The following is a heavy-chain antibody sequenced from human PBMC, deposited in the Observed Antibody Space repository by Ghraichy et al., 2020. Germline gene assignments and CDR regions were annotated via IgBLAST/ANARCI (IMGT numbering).Heavy chain of an antibody. D-gene: IGHD3-10*01. V-gene: IGHV3-33*01. CDR1: GFTFSSYG. J-gene: IGHJ4*02. CDR2: IWHDETYK. Sequence: GESLNISCAASGFTFSSYGMHWVRQAPGKGLEWVAVIWHDETYKFYADSVKGRFTISRDNSRNTLYLQMNSLRAEDTALYYCATERISLIRGVIEIDDWGQGTLVTVSS. CDR3: ATERISLIRGVIEIDD.